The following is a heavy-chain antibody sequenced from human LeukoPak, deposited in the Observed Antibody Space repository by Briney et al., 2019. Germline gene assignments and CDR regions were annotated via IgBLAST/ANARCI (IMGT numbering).Heavy chain of an antibody. CDR2: IIPIFGTA. D-gene: IGHD6-6*01. Sequence: ATVTVSCKASGYTFTSYDINWVRQAPGQGLEWMGGIIPIFGTANYAQKFQGRVTITTDESTSTAYMELSSLRSEDTAVYYCASRVGQLVRGAFDIWGQGTMVTVSS. V-gene: IGHV1-69*05. CDR1: GYTFTSYD. CDR3: ASRVGQLVRGAFDI. J-gene: IGHJ3*02.